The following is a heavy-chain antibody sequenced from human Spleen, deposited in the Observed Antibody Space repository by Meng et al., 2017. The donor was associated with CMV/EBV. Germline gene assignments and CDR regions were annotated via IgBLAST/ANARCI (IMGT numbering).Heavy chain of an antibody. CDR2: ITYSGSST. CDR3: VGNDFWSDYSGY. CDR1: GFTFSSYA. J-gene: IGHJ4*02. Sequence: GGSLRLSCAASGFTFSSYAMSWVRQAPGKGLEWVSAITYSGSSTHYADSVKGRFTISRDNSKNTLYLQMSSLRAEDTALYYCVGNDFWSDYSGYWGQGTLVTVSS. V-gene: IGHV3-23*01. D-gene: IGHD3-3*01.